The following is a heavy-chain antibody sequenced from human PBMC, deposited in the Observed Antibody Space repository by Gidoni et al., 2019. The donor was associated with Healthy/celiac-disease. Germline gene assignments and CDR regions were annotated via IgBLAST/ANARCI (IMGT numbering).Heavy chain of an antibody. D-gene: IGHD2-8*02. CDR2: IYPGDSDT. CDR3: ARRYCTGGVCPYYGMDV. V-gene: IGHV5-51*01. J-gene: IGHJ6*02. Sequence: EVQLVQSGAEAKKPGESLKLSCKGSGYSFTSSWIGWVRQMPGKGLEWMGIIYPGDSDTRYSPSFQGQVTISADKSISTAYLQWSSLKASDTAMYYCARRYCTGGVCPYYGMDVWGQGTTVTVSS. CDR1: GYSFTSSW.